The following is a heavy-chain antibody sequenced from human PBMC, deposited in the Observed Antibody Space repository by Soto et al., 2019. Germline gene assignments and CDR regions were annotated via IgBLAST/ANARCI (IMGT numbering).Heavy chain of an antibody. CDR2: IYYSGST. D-gene: IGHD2-21*02. V-gene: IGHV4-59*08. J-gene: IGHJ4*02. CDR3: ARLDHYYYYMDY. Sequence: SETLSLTCTVSGGSISSHYWSWIRQPPGQGLEWIGYIYYSGSTNYNPSLKSRVTISVDTSNSQFSLRLSSVTAADTAVYCCARLDHYYYYMDYWGQGALVTVSS. CDR1: GGSISSHY.